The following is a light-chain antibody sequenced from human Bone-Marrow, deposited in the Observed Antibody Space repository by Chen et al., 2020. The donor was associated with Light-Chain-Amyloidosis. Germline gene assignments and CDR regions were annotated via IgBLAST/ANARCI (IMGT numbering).Light chain of an antibody. CDR1: RSNLGAGYD. CDR2: DSD. V-gene: IGLV1-40*01. J-gene: IGLJ2*01. Sequence: QPVLTQPPSISEAPGQRVTISCTGSRSNLGAGYDVHWYQQLPGTSPKLLIYDSDIRPSGVPDRFSASKSGTSASLSITGLQVADEADYYCQSYDTALLSLVFGGGTKLTV. CDR3: QSYDTALLSLV.